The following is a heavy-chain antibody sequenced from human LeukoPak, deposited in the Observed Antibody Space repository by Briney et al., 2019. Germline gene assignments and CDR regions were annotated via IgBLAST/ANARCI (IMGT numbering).Heavy chain of an antibody. Sequence: SETLSLTCSVSGASISNSNYYWGWIRQPPGKGLEWIGSIYYSGSTYYNPSLKSRVTISVDTSKNHFSLKLTSVTAADTAVYYCARLYGDDYGDYYWGRGALVTVSS. V-gene: IGHV4-39*02. D-gene: IGHD4-17*01. J-gene: IGHJ4*02. CDR3: ARLYGDDYGDYY. CDR1: GASISNSNYY. CDR2: IYYSGST.